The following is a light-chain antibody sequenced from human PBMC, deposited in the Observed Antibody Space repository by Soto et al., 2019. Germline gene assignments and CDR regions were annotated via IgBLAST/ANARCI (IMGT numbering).Light chain of an antibody. CDR1: TGAVTSNDF. V-gene: IGLV7-43*01. CDR2: STS. Sequence: QTVVTQEPSLTVSPGGTVTLTCASTTGAVTSNDFPSWFQQKPGQAPRALIYSTSNRNSWTPARFSGSLLGGKAALTLSGVQPEDEADYQCRIYIGGAHVFGGGTKLTVL. CDR3: RIYIGGAHV. J-gene: IGLJ3*02.